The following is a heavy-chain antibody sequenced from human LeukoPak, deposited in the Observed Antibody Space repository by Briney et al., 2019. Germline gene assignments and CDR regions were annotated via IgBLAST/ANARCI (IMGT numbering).Heavy chain of an antibody. CDR2: ISACNGNT. Sequence: AAVKVSCKASGCIFTSYGISWVRQARGQGREGMGWISACNGNTNYPQRLQGRVTMTTDTSTSTAYMEMRSLSSDDTAVYSCARATGGYDFSPRGYYWYFDLWGRGTLVTVSS. V-gene: IGHV1-18*04. CDR3: ARATGGYDFSPRGYYWYFDL. D-gene: IGHD5-12*01. CDR1: GCIFTSYG. J-gene: IGHJ2*01.